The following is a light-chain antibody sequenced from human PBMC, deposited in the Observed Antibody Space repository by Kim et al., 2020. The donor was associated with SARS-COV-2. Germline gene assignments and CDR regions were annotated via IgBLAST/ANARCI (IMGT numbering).Light chain of an antibody. CDR2: STS. J-gene: IGLJ2*01. V-gene: IGLV7-43*01. Sequence: GATFKLTCASSAGAVTSCYYPNWFQPKPGQAPRALIYSTSNKPSWTPARFSGSLLGGKAALTLSGVQPEDEAEYYCLLYYGGAQPVFGGGTQLTVL. CDR3: LLYYGGAQPV. CDR1: AGAVTSCYY.